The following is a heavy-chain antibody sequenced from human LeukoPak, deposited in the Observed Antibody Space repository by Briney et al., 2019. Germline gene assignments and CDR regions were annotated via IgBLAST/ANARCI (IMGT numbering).Heavy chain of an antibody. CDR2: IYTSGTT. V-gene: IGHV4-61*02. D-gene: IGHD7-27*01. CDR3: AREVPNWGCSAQCAADFDY. J-gene: IGHJ4*02. Sequence: PSETLSLTCTVSGGSLSSGSYHWCSLRQPAGTGRDWLGRIYTSGTTNYNPSLQSRVHISVETSKNPYSLTLNSVTAADSAVDYWAREVPNWGCSAQCAADFDYWGQGTLVTVSS. CDR1: GGSLSSGSYH.